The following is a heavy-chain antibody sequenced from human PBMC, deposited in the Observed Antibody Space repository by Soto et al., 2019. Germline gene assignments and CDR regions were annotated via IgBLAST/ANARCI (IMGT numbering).Heavy chain of an antibody. J-gene: IGHJ4*02. CDR1: GFSLSTSGVG. D-gene: IGHD4-4*01. CDR3: AHRRGADYKGCFHY. Sequence: QITLKESGPTLVKPTQTLTLTCTFSGFSLSTSGVGVGWIRQPPGKALEWLALIYWSDEKRYSPSLSSRLTITKDTSKNQVVLTMTNMDPVDTATYYCAHRRGADYKGCFHYWGQGTLATVSS. CDR2: IYWSDEK. V-gene: IGHV2-5*01.